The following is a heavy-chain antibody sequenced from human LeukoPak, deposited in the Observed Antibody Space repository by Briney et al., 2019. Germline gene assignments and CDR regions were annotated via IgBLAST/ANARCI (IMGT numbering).Heavy chain of an antibody. CDR3: ARGLSSGWYAAIFTPNAFDI. CDR2: ISAYNGNT. Sequence: GASVKVSCKASGYTFTSYGISWVRQAPGQGLEWMGWISAYNGNTNYAQKLQGRVTMTTDTSTSTAYMELRSLRSDDTAVYYCARGLSSGWYAAIFTPNAFDIWGQGTMVTVSS. D-gene: IGHD6-19*01. J-gene: IGHJ3*02. V-gene: IGHV1-18*01. CDR1: GYTFTSYG.